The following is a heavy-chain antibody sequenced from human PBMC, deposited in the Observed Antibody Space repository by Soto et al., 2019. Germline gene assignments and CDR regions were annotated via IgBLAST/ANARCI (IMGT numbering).Heavy chain of an antibody. Sequence: ASVKVSCKVSGYTLTELSMHWVRQAPGKGLEWMGGFDPEDGETIYAQKFQGRVTMTEDTSTDTAYMELSSLRSEDTAVYYCARGWYYDFWIGFSTESYNWFDPWGQGTLVTVSS. V-gene: IGHV1-24*01. CDR1: GYTLTELS. CDR2: FDPEDGET. CDR3: ARGWYYDFWIGFSTESYNWFDP. J-gene: IGHJ5*02. D-gene: IGHD3-3*01.